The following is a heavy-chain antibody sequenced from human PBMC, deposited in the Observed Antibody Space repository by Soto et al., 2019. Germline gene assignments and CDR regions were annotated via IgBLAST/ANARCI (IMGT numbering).Heavy chain of an antibody. CDR3: ANQKIRFSVAGTLSGLGV. Sequence: EGQLVESGGNLVRPGGSLRLSCEASGFVFSTYSMNWVRQAPGKGLEWISYISSTSGTIYYADSVKGRFTIFRDNAKNSLFLQMIGLRDDDTAVYYCANQKIRFSVAGTLSGLGVWGQGTTVTVSS. V-gene: IGHV3-48*02. D-gene: IGHD6-19*01. CDR1: GFVFSTYS. CDR2: ISSTSGTI. J-gene: IGHJ6*02.